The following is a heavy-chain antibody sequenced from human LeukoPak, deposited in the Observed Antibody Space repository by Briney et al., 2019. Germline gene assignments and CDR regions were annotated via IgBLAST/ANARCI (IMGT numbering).Heavy chain of an antibody. D-gene: IGHD2-2*01. V-gene: IGHV1-2*02. Sequence: ASVKVSCKASGYTFTGYYMHWVRQAPGQGLEWMGWINPNSGGTNYALKFQGRVTMTRDTSISTAYMELSRLRSDDTAVYYCARAIKDIVVVPAAWNWFDPWGQGTLVTVSS. CDR1: GYTFTGYY. J-gene: IGHJ5*02. CDR3: ARAIKDIVVVPAAWNWFDP. CDR2: INPNSGGT.